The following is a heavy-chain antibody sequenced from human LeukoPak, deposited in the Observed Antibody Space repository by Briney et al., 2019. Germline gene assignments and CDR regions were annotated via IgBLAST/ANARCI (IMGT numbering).Heavy chain of an antibody. CDR3: ARDVSTYCGGDCYHGMDV. V-gene: IGHV3-11*06. CDR1: GFAFSDYY. D-gene: IGHD2-21*01. J-gene: IGHJ6*02. CDR2: ISSSSSYT. Sequence: PGGSLRLSCAASGFAFSDYYMSWIRQAPGKGLEWVSYISSSSSYTNYADSVKGRFTISRDNAKNSLYLQMNSLRAEDTAVYYCARDVSTYCGGDCYHGMDVWGQGTTVTVSS.